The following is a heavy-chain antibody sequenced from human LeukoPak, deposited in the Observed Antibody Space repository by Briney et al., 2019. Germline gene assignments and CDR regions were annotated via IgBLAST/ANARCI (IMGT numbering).Heavy chain of an antibody. J-gene: IGHJ4*02. V-gene: IGHV3-11*01. Sequence: GGSLRLSCAASGFTFSDYYMSWIRQAPGKGLEWVSYISSSGSTIYYADSVKGRFTISRDNSKNTLYLQMNSLRAEDTAVYYCASRIAVAGIVRYYWGQGTLVTVSS. CDR2: ISSSGSTI. CDR3: ASRIAVAGIVRYY. CDR1: GFTFSDYY. D-gene: IGHD6-19*01.